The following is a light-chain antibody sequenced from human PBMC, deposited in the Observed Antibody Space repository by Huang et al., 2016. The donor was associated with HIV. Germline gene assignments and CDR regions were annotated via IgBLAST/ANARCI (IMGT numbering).Light chain of an antibody. J-gene: IGKJ4*01. Sequence: DIQMTQSPSSLSAFIGDRVTITCRASQGISNYLAWYQQKPGKVPKLLIYSASTLQLGVPSRFSGSGSGTDFTLTISSLQPEDVATYYCHNYNSAPLTFGGGTKVEIK. CDR1: QGISNY. CDR2: SAS. V-gene: IGKV1-27*01. CDR3: HNYNSAPLT.